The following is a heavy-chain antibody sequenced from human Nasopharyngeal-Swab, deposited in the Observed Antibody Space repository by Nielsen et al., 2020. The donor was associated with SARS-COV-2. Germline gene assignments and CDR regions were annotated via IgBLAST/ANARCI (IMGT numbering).Heavy chain of an antibody. J-gene: IGHJ4*02. CDR1: GFTFNNYA. V-gene: IGHV3-30*04. CDR3: ARLVALYCSDGACFSDS. CDR2: LSHDGSQE. D-gene: IGHD2-15*01. Sequence: GGSLRLSSAASGFTFNNYALQWVRQAAGKGLEWVAILSHDGSQELYAESVRGRFTISRDNSKNAIYLQMNSLSAEDTALDYCARLVALYCSDGACFSDSWGQGTLVTVSS.